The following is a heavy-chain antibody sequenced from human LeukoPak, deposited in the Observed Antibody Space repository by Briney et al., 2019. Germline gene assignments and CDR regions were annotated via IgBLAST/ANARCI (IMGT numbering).Heavy chain of an antibody. CDR3: ARAGSPYYYGSGSYYSRFDY. J-gene: IGHJ4*02. D-gene: IGHD3-10*01. V-gene: IGHV6-1*01. CDR2: TYYSSNCYT. CDR1: GDRFSSNSAA. Sequence: QTLSLTCAISGDRFSSNSAAWDWIRPAPSIGFDWLGSTYYSSNCYTDYAVAEKTRISINPDTAQNQFPLQLNPQTPEDTSVYYCARAGSPYYYGSGSYYSRFDYWGQGTLVTVSS.